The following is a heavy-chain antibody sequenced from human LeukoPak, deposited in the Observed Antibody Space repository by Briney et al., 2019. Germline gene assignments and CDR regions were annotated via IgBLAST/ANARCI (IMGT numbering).Heavy chain of an antibody. J-gene: IGHJ3*02. D-gene: IGHD1-26*01. CDR1: GGSISTYY. CDR3: ARESVYSGRYYAFDI. CDR2: MDHSGSH. V-gene: IGHV4-59*01. Sequence: SETLSLTCTVSGGSISTYYWTWIRQPPGKGLEWIGYMDHSGSHNFYPSLKGRVTISVDTSKNQFSLKLNSVTAADTAVYYCARESVYSGRYYAFDIWGQGTMVTVSS.